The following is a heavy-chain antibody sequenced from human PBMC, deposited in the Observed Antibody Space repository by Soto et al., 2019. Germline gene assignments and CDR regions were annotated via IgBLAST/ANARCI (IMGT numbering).Heavy chain of an antibody. CDR2: IWYDGSNK. CDR3: ARDRIAAAGNWFDP. J-gene: IGHJ5*02. D-gene: IGHD6-13*01. CDR1: GFTFSSYG. V-gene: IGHV3-33*01. Sequence: QVQLVESVGGVVQPGRSLRLSCAASGFTFSSYGMHWVRQAPGKGLEWVAVIWYDGSNKYYADSVKGRFTISRDNSKNTLYLQMNSLRAEDTAVYYCARDRIAAAGNWFDPWGQGTLVTVSS.